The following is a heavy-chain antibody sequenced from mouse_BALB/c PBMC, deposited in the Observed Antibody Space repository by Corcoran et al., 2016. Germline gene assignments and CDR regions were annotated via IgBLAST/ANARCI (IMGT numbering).Heavy chain of an antibody. J-gene: IGHJ1*01. CDR1: GFTFSGFW. CDR2: INSDGSAI. D-gene: IGHD2-2*01. Sequence: EVQLLETGGGLVQPGGSRGLSCEGSGFTFSGFWMSWVRQTPGKTLEWIGDINSDGSAINYAPSIKDRFTIFRDNDKSTLYLQMSNVRSEDTATYFCMGYGYGYWYFDVWGAGTTVTVSS. V-gene: IGHV11-2*02. CDR3: MGYGYGYWYFDV.